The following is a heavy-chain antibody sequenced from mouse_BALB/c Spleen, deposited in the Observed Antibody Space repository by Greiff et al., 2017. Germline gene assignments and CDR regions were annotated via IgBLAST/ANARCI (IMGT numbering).Heavy chain of an antibody. CDR1: GFSLTSYG. V-gene: IGHV2-2*02. Sequence: VQLVESGPGLVQPSQSLSITCTVSGFSLTSYGVHWVRQSPGKGLEWLGVIWSGGSTDYNAAFISRLSISKDNSKSQVFFKMNSLQANDTAIYYCSGGNYDYDFAMDYWGQGTSVTVSS. D-gene: IGHD2-4*01. CDR3: SGGNYDYDFAMDY. CDR2: IWSGGST. J-gene: IGHJ4*01.